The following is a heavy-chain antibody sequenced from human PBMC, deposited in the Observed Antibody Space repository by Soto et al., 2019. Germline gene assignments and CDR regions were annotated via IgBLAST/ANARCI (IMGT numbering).Heavy chain of an antibody. Sequence: ASVKVSCKASGYTFTSYGISWVLQAPGQGLEWMGWISAYNGNTNYAQKLQGRVTMTTDTSTSTAYMELRSLRSDDTAVYYCARESKYYYDSSGYFDWGQGTLVTVS. V-gene: IGHV1-18*01. CDR1: GYTFTSYG. CDR2: ISAYNGNT. CDR3: ARESKYYYDSSGYFD. J-gene: IGHJ4*02. D-gene: IGHD3-22*01.